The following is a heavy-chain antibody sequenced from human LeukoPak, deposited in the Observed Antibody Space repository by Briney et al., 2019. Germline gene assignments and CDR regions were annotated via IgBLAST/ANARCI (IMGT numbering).Heavy chain of an antibody. Sequence: PSETLSLTCTVSGGSVSSGSFYWSWIRQPPGKGLEWIGYIYYSGSTNYNPSLKSRVTISVDTSKNQFSLKLSSVTAADTAVYYCARGDYGGNSLDYWGQGTLVTVSS. CDR1: GGSVSSGSFY. J-gene: IGHJ4*02. D-gene: IGHD4-23*01. V-gene: IGHV4-61*01. CDR3: ARGDYGGNSLDY. CDR2: IYYSGST.